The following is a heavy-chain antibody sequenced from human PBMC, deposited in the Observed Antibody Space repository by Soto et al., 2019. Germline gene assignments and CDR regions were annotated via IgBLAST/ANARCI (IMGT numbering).Heavy chain of an antibody. J-gene: IGHJ6*02. Sequence: QEQLVESGGGVVQPGRSLRLSCAASGFIFANYGMHWVRQAPGKGLEWVALITYEGSNKYYADAVKGRFTISRDNAKNMVSLKMDSLRAEDTAVYYCAKDRGANNWANYYGLDVWGQGTTVTVSS. CDR3: AKDRGANNWANYYGLDV. CDR1: GFIFANYG. V-gene: IGHV3-30*18. CDR2: ITYEGSNK. D-gene: IGHD1-1*01.